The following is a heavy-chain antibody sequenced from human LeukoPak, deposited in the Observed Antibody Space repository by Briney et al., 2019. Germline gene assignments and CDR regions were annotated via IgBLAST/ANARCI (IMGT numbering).Heavy chain of an antibody. CDR1: GFTFSIYR. V-gene: IGHV3-21*01. J-gene: IGHJ4*02. CDR3: AKDLGSLIVVGYFDY. CDR2: INSRSTYI. D-gene: IGHD2-15*01. Sequence: GGSLRLSCAASGFTFSIYRMNWVRQAPGKGLEWVSSINSRSTYIYYADSMKGRFTISRDNAKNSLYLQMNSLRAEDTAVYYCAKDLGSLIVVGYFDYWGQGTLVTVSS.